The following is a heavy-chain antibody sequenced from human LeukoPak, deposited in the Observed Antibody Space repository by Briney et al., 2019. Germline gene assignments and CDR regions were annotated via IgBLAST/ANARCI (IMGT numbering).Heavy chain of an antibody. CDR1: GYTFSSYG. J-gene: IGHJ4*02. CDR2: ISGYNGNT. D-gene: IGHD5-12*01. CDR3: ARGSLGTITAGPFDY. V-gene: IGHV1-18*01. Sequence: ASVKVSCKAPGYTFSSYGIAWVRQAPGQELEWMGWISGYNGNTNYAQKLQGRVSMTTDTSTTTAYMELRSLTSDDTALYYCARGSLGTITAGPFDYWGQGTLVTVSS.